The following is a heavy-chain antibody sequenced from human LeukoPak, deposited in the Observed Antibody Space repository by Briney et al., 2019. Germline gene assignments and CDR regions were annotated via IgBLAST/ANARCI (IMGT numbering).Heavy chain of an antibody. CDR3: AKGVSLAILATRAFDY. D-gene: IGHD2-8*02. J-gene: IGHJ4*02. CDR2: ISNSGDGA. Sequence: GASLRLSCAASGFRFGTYAMSWVRQAPGKGLEWVSIISNSGDGAYYADSVKGRFTISRDNSQNTLYLQMSSLRAEDTAVYYCAKGVSLAILATRAFDYWGQGTLVTVSS. V-gene: IGHV3-23*01. CDR1: GFRFGTYA.